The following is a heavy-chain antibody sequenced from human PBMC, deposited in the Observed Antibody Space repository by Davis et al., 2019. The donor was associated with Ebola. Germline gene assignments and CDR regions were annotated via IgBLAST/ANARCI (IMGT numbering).Heavy chain of an antibody. Sequence: GGSLRLSCAASGFTFSSYGMHWVRQAPGKGLEWVAVLSYDGSNKYYADSVKGRFTISRDNSKNTQYLQMNSLRAEDTAVYYCARADYGDYGWFDPWGQGTLVTVSS. V-gene: IGHV3-30*03. CDR1: GFTFSSYG. J-gene: IGHJ5*02. CDR2: LSYDGSNK. D-gene: IGHD4-17*01. CDR3: ARADYGDYGWFDP.